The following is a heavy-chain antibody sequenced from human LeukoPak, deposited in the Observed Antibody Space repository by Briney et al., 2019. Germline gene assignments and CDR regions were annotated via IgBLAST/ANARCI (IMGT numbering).Heavy chain of an antibody. J-gene: IGHJ6*04. D-gene: IGHD2-15*01. CDR2: ISYDGSNK. Sequence: GGSLRLPCAASGFTFSSYGMHWVRQAPGKGLEWVAVISYDGSNKYYADSVKGRFTISRDNSKNTLYLQMNSLRAEGTAVYYCAKDEGGGYCSGGSCYFNYGMDVWGKGTTVTVSS. CDR1: GFTFSSYG. CDR3: AKDEGGGYCSGGSCYFNYGMDV. V-gene: IGHV3-30*18.